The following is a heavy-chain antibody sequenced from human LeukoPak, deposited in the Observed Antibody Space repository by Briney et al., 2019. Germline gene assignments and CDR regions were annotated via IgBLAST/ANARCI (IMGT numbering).Heavy chain of an antibody. J-gene: IGHJ3*02. CDR1: GFTFSDYY. CDR3: ARVDWRGLEAFDI. CDR2: ISSSGSTI. D-gene: IGHD1-1*01. Sequence: GGSLRLSCAASGFTFSDYYMSWIRQAPGKGLEWVSYISSSGSTIYYADSVKGRFTISRDNAKNSLYLQMNSLRAEDTAVYYCARVDWRGLEAFDIWGQGTMVTVSS. V-gene: IGHV3-11*01.